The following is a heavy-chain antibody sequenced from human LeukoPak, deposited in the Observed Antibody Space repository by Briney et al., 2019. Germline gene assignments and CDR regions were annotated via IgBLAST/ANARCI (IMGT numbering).Heavy chain of an antibody. CDR1: GGSISSYY. D-gene: IGHD3-9*01. V-gene: IGHV4-59*08. J-gene: IGHJ4*02. CDR2: IYYSGST. Sequence: SETPSLTRTVSGGSISSYYWSWIRQPPGKGLEWIGYIYYSGSTNYNPSLKSRVTISVDTSKNQFSLKLSSVTAADTAVYYCARDYDILTGSDYWGQGTLVTVSS. CDR3: ARDYDILTGSDY.